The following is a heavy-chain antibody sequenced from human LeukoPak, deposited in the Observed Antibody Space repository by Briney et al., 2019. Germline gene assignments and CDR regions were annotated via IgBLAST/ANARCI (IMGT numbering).Heavy chain of an antibody. V-gene: IGHV3-23*01. CDR2: ISASGGST. Sequence: GGSLRLSCATSGFTFSIYAMTWVRQAPGKGLEWVSTISASGGSTNYADSVKGRFTISRGNSKNTLYLQMNSLRAEDTAMYYCARSTATGGIFDYWGQGTLVTVSS. D-gene: IGHD2-15*01. CDR1: GFTFSIYA. CDR3: ARSTATGGIFDY. J-gene: IGHJ4*02.